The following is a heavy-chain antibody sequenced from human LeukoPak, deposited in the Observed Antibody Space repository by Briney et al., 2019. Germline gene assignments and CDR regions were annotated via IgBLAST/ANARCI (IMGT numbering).Heavy chain of an antibody. CDR3: ARQDGNSKYYFDY. CDR1: GYSFTYYW. CDR2: IYPGDSDT. D-gene: IGHD1-1*01. J-gene: IGHJ4*02. V-gene: IGHV5-51*01. Sequence: GESLKISCKGSGYSFTYYWIAWVRQMPRKGLEWMGIIYPGDSDTRYRPSFQGQVTISVDKSISTAYLQWSSLKASDTAMYYCARQDGNSKYYFDYWGQGTLVTVSS.